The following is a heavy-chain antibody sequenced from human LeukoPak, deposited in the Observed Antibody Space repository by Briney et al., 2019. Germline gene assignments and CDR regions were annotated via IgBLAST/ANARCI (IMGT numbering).Heavy chain of an antibody. CDR3: ARFVVVVAMDV. D-gene: IGHD2-15*01. V-gene: IGHV3-7*01. CDR2: INQDGSQS. Sequence: PGGSLRLSCSASGFTFRTHWMRWVRQAPGKGLEGVANINQDGSQSYYVYSVKGRFTISRDNGKNSLYLQMNSLRAEDTAVYYCARFVVVVAMDVWGKGTTVTISS. J-gene: IGHJ6*04. CDR1: GFTFRTHW.